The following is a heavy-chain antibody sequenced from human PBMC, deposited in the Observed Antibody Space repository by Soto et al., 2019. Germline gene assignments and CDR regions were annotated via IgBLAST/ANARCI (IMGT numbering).Heavy chain of an antibody. V-gene: IGHV4-31*03. J-gene: IGHJ4*02. CDR1: GGSISSGGYY. D-gene: IGHD3-3*01. CDR2: IYYSGST. CDR3: ASIGGREWLKFDY. Sequence: SETLSLTCTVSGGSISSGGYYWSWIRQHPGKVLEWIVYIYYSGSTYYNPSLKSRVTISLDTSNNQFSLKLSSVTASDTAVYYCASIGGREWLKFDYWGQGTLVTVSS.